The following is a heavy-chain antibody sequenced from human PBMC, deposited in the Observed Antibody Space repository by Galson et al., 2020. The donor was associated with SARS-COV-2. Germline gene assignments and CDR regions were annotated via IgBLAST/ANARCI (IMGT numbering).Heavy chain of an antibody. CDR2: ISPHSGDS. J-gene: IGHJ6*02. D-gene: IGHD1-7*01. V-gene: IGHV1-2*02. Sequence: GESLKISCKASGYIFTDYYIHWVRQAPGQGLEWMGWISPHSGDSNYAQKFQGRVTMTRDTSLSAAYMEMTTLRSDDTAVYYCAREGSGTTLATYYYYPLDVWGQGTTVTVSS. CDR1: GYIFTDYY. CDR3: AREGSGTTLATYYYYPLDV.